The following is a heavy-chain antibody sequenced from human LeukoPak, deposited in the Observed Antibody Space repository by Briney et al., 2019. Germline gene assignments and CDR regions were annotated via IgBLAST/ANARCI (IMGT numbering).Heavy chain of an antibody. D-gene: IGHD4-17*01. Sequence: GGSPRLSCAASGFTFSSYAMHWVRQAPGKGLEWVAVISYDGSNKYYAGSVKGRFTISRDNSKNTLYLQMNSLRAEDTAVYYCARVDPVHAFDYWGQGTLVTVSS. CDR3: ARVDPVHAFDY. J-gene: IGHJ4*02. CDR1: GFTFSSYA. CDR2: ISYDGSNK. V-gene: IGHV3-30*01.